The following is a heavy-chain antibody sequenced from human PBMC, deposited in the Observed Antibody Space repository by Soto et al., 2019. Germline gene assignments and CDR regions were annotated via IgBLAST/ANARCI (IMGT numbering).Heavy chain of an antibody. CDR1: GFTLSDHY. Sequence: GSLRLSCAASGFTLSDHYMDWVRQAPGKGLEWVGRTRNKANSYTTEYAASVKGRFTISRDGSENSLFLQMNSLNTDDTAVYYCTRGAGEHQKLEGYYYGLDVWGLGTTVTV. J-gene: IGHJ6*02. V-gene: IGHV3-72*01. D-gene: IGHD7-27*01. CDR3: TRGAGEHQKLEGYYYGLDV. CDR2: TRNKANSYTT.